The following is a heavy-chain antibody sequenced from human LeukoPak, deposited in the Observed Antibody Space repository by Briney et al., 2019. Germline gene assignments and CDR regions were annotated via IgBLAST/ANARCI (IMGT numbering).Heavy chain of an antibody. V-gene: IGHV3-21*01. CDR2: ISSSSSYI. J-gene: IGHJ6*03. CDR1: GFTFSSYS. CDR3: ARVHANSYYYYYMDV. Sequence: PGGSLRLSCAASGFTFSSYSMNWVRQAPGKGLEWVSSISSSSSYIYYADSVKGRFTISRDNAKNSLYLQMNSLRAEDTAVYYFARVHANSYYYYYMDVWGKGTTVTISS. D-gene: IGHD2-8*01.